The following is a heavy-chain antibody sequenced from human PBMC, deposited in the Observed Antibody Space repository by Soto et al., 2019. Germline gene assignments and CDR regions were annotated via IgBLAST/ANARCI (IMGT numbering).Heavy chain of an antibody. CDR3: ARDPSPAVGGGYDWEYYFDY. CDR1: GFTFSSYA. V-gene: IGHV3-30-3*01. D-gene: IGHD5-12*01. J-gene: IGHJ4*02. CDR2: TSYDGSNK. Sequence: QVQLVESGGGVVQPGRSLRLSCAASGFTFSSYAMHWVRQAPGKGLEWVAVTSYDGSNKYYADSVKGRFTISRDNSKNTLYLQMNSLRTEDTAVYYCARDPSPAVGGGYDWEYYFDYWGQGTLVTVSS.